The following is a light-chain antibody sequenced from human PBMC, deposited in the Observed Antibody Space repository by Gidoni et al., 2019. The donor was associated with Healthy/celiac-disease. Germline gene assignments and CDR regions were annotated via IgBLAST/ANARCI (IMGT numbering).Light chain of an antibody. CDR3: QRYYCPPPT. V-gene: IGKV4-1*01. CDR2: WAS. J-gene: IGKJ2*01. Sequence: DIVMAQSPASPAVYLGERATIRCQSSQSVLYRSNNQYYVSWYQEKPGQPPKLLFYWASTRESGVADLCSGSGSATYFILTSSGLQAEDVVVYYCQRYYCPPPTFGQGTKLEIK. CDR1: QSVLYRSNNQYY.